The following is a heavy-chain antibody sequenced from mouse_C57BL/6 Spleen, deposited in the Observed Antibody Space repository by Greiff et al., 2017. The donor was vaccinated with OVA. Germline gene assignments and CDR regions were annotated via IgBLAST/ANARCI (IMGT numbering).Heavy chain of an antibody. Sequence: QVQLQQPGAELVKPGASVKLSCKASGYTFTSYWMHWVKQRPGQGLEWIGMIHPNSGSTNYNEKFKSKATLTVDKSSSTAYMQLSSLTSEYSAVYYCARSPPESSYAMDYWGQGTSVTVSS. CDR2: IHPNSGST. V-gene: IGHV1-64*01. CDR3: ARSPPESSYAMDY. CDR1: GYTFTSYW. D-gene: IGHD1-1*01. J-gene: IGHJ4*01.